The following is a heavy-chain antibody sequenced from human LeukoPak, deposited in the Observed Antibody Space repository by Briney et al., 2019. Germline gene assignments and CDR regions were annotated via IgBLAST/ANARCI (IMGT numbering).Heavy chain of an antibody. CDR1: GFTFRSYE. V-gene: IGHV3-48*03. D-gene: IGHD3-10*02. CDR2: ISSSGSTI. Sequence: PGGSLRLSCAASGFTFRSYEMNWVRQAPGKGLEWGSYISSSGSTIYYADSVKGRFTISRDNAKNSLYLQMNSLRAEDTAVYSCAELGITMIGGVWGKGTTVTISS. CDR3: AELGITMIGGV. J-gene: IGHJ6*04.